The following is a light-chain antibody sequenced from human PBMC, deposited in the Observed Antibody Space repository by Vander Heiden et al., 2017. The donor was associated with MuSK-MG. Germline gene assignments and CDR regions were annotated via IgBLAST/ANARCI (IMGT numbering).Light chain of an antibody. CDR2: QDS. V-gene: IGLV3-1*01. CDR3: KAWDSSTV. J-gene: IGLJ2*01. Sequence: SYELTQPPSVSVSPGQTASITCSGDKLGDKYACWYQQKPGQSPVRVIYQDSKRPSGIPERFSGSNSGNTATLTISGTQAMDEADYYCKAWDSSTVFGGGTKLTVL. CDR1: KLGDKY.